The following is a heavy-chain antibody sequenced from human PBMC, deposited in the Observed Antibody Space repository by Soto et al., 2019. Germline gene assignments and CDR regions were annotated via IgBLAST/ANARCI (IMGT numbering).Heavy chain of an antibody. CDR3: VRDINASGSYYDGMDV. V-gene: IGHV4-4*07. Sequence: SETLSLTCTVSGGSISSYYWSWIRQPAGKGLEWIGRIYTSGSTNYNPSLKSRVTMSVDTSKNQFSLKPSSVTAADTAVYYCVRDINASGSYYDGMDVWGQGTTVT. D-gene: IGHD3-10*01. CDR2: IYTSGST. J-gene: IGHJ6*02. CDR1: GGSISSYY.